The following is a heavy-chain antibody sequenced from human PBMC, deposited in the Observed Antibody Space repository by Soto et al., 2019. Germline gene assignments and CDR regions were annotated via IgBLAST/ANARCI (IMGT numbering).Heavy chain of an antibody. CDR2: TYYRSKWYS. J-gene: IGHJ5*02. V-gene: IGHV6-1*01. CDR3: ARGPWILNP. Sequence: PSQTLSLTCAISGDSVSSNNAAWNWIRQSPSRGLEWLGRTYYRSKWYSVSAVSVKGRVTIKADTSKNQFSLQLDSVAPEDTAVYYCARGPWILNPWGQGIQVTVSS. CDR1: GDSVSSNNAA. D-gene: IGHD3-9*01.